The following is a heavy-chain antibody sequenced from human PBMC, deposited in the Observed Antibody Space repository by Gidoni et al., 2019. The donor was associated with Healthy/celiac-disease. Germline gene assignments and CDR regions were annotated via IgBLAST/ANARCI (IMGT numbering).Heavy chain of an antibody. V-gene: IGHV4-34*01. CDR1: GGSFSGYY. CDR2: INHSGST. J-gene: IGHJ4*02. CDR3: ARGRKWLTVLLANTSFDY. D-gene: IGHD6-19*01. Sequence: QVQLQQWGAGLLKPSETLSLTCAVYGGSFSGYYWSWIRQPPGKGLEWIGEINHSGSTNYNPSLKSRVTISVDTSKNQFSLKLSSVTAADTAVYYCARGRKWLTVLLANTSFDYWGQGTLVTVSS.